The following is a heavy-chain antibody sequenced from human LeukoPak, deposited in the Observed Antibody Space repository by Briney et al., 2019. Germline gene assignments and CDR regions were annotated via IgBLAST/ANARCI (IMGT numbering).Heavy chain of an antibody. CDR1: GFTFSSYS. Sequence: GGSLRLSCAASGFTFSSYSMNWVRQAPGKGLEWVSSISSSSSYIYHADSVKGRFTISRDNAKNSPYLQMNSLRAEDTAVYYCARGPTTVTPGPIDYWGQGTLVTVSS. J-gene: IGHJ4*02. CDR2: ISSSSSYI. CDR3: ARGPTTVTPGPIDY. V-gene: IGHV3-21*01. D-gene: IGHD4-17*01.